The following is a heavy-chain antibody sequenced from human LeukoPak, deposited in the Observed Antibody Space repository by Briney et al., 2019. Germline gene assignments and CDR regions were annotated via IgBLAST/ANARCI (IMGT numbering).Heavy chain of an antibody. V-gene: IGHV4-59*01. Sequence: SETLSLTCTVSGGSISSYWSWIRQSPGKGLEWIGYIYFTGTTNYNPSLKSRLTISIDASRNQFSLKLSSATAADTAIYYCVNGGSYSTKWGQGTLVNVSS. J-gene: IGHJ4*02. CDR2: IYFTGTT. CDR1: GGSISSY. D-gene: IGHD3-10*01. CDR3: VNGGSYSTK.